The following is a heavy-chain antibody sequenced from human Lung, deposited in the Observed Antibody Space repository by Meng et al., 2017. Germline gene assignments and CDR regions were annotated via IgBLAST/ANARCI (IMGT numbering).Heavy chain of an antibody. V-gene: IGHV4-34*01. Sequence: RGGAGLMNPSASLSLTLVVSGGSFSDYCGCWIRQPPGKGLEWIGAINQSASTTYNPSLESRATISVHPSQNNLSLKLSSVTAADSAVYYCARGPNTMAHDFDYWGQGTLVTVSS. CDR2: INQSAST. CDR3: ARGPNTMAHDFDY. CDR1: GGSFSDYC. D-gene: IGHD5-24*01. J-gene: IGHJ4*02.